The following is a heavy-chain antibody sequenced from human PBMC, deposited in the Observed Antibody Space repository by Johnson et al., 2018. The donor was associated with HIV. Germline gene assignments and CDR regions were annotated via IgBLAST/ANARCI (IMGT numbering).Heavy chain of an antibody. D-gene: IGHD6-6*01. J-gene: IGHJ3*02. CDR3: AKALRGHSSSSFDAFDI. Sequence: VQLVESGGGVVQPGRSLRLSCAASGFTFSSYGMSWVRQAPGKGLEWVSSISGGSTYYADSRKGRFTISRDNSKNTLHLQMNSLRAEDTAVYYCAKALRGHSSSSFDAFDIWGQGTMVTVSS. V-gene: IGHV3-38-3*01. CDR2: ISGGST. CDR1: GFTFSSYG.